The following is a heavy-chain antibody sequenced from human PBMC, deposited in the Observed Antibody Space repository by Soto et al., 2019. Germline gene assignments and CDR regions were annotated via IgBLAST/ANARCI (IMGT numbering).Heavy chain of an antibody. J-gene: IGHJ4*02. CDR2: IYYSGST. CDR3: ARGDGSEQDFEY. D-gene: IGHD3-10*01. Sequence: SETLSLTCTVSGGSISSSSYYWGWIRQPPGKGLEWIGSIYYSGSTYYNPSLKSRVTISVDTSKNQFSLKLSSVTAADTAVYYCARGDGSEQDFEYWGQGTLVTVSS. V-gene: IGHV4-39*01. CDR1: GGSISSSSYY.